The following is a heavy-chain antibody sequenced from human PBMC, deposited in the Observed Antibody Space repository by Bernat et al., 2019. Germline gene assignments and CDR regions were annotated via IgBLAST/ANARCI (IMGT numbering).Heavy chain of an antibody. V-gene: IGHV4-34*01. J-gene: IGHJ6*03. CDR1: GGSFSGYY. CDR2: INHSRST. Sequence: QVQLQQWGAGLLKPSETLSLTCAVYGGSFSGYYWSWIRQPPGKGLEWIGEINHSRSTNYNPSLKSRVTISVDTSKNQFSLKLSSVTAADTAVYYCARSKTPYYYYYMDVWGKGTTVTVSS. CDR3: ARSKTPYYYYYMDV.